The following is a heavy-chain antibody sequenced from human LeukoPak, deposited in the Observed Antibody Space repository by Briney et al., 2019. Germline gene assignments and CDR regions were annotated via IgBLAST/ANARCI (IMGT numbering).Heavy chain of an antibody. Sequence: PGGSLRLSCAASGFTVNSYAMSWVRQAPGQGLEWVSVISGSGGFTYYADSVKGRFTISRDNSKNTLYLQMNSLRADDTAVYYCAKADISGTTRWFDPWGQGTLVTVSS. CDR2: ISGSGGFT. CDR3: AKADISGTTRWFDP. J-gene: IGHJ5*02. CDR1: GFTVNSYA. V-gene: IGHV3-23*01. D-gene: IGHD1-20*01.